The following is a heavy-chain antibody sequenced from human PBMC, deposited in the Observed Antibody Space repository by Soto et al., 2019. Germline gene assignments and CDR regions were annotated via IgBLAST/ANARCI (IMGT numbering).Heavy chain of an antibody. D-gene: IGHD2-15*01. CDR3: AKSSEVVVVAAWLIDY. CDR1: GFTFSSYA. Sequence: GGSLRLSCAASGFTFSSYAMSWVRQAPGKGLEWVSAISGSGGSTYYADSVKGRFTISRDNSKNTLYLQMNSLRAEDTAVYYCAKSSEVVVVAAWLIDYWGQGTLVTVSS. J-gene: IGHJ4*02. V-gene: IGHV3-23*01. CDR2: ISGSGGST.